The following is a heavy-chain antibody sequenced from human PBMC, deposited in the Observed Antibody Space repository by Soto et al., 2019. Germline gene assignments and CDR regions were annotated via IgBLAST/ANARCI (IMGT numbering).Heavy chain of an antibody. V-gene: IGHV5-51*01. J-gene: IGHJ5*02. CDR1: GYSFTSYW. Sequence: GESLKVSCKGSGYSFTSYWIGWVRQMPGKGLEWMGITYPGDSDTRYSPSFQGQVTISADKSISTAYLQWSSLKASDTAMYYCARLAYCGGDCYVSWFDPWGQGTLVTVSS. D-gene: IGHD2-21*01. CDR2: TYPGDSDT. CDR3: ARLAYCGGDCYVSWFDP.